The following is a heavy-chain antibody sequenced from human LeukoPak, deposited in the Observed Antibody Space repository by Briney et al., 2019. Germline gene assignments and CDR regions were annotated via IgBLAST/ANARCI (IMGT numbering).Heavy chain of an antibody. Sequence: GSVTVSCKVSGFTLSDLSMHWVRQAPGKGLEWVGGFDRKNGDTIYAQRFRGRVTLTEDTSTGTAYMALSSLSADDTAVYYCATGVFCATTTCPGYQHYYYFMDVWGKGTTVTVSS. CDR1: GFTLSDLS. D-gene: IGHD2-2*01. CDR3: ATGVFCATTTCPGYQHYYYFMDV. CDR2: FDRKNGDT. J-gene: IGHJ6*03. V-gene: IGHV1-24*01.